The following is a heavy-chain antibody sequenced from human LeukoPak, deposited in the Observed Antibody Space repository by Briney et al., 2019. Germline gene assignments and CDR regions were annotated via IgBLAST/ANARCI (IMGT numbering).Heavy chain of an antibody. V-gene: IGHV3-30*18. CDR3: AKSHPPTVTTEEGEYLQH. CDR1: GFSFSSYT. J-gene: IGHJ1*01. CDR2: ISFDGSNQ. Sequence: PGGSPRLSCAASGFSFSSYTMTWVRQAPGQGLEWVAVISFDGSNQYYADSVKGRFTIYRDNFKNTVYLQMNSLRAEETAVYYCAKSHPPTVTTEEGEYLQHWGQGTLVTVSS. D-gene: IGHD4-17*01.